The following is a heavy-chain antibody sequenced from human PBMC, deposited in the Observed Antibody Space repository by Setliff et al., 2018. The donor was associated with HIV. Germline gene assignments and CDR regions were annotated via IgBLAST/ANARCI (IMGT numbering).Heavy chain of an antibody. CDR2: INPSGGST. CDR3: ARTYYNFWSGDYYYGMDV. Sequence: ASVKVSCKASGYTFTSYYMHWVRQAPGQGLEWMGIINPSGGSTSYAQKFQGRVTMTRDTSTSTVYMELSSLRSEDTAVYYCARTYYNFWSGDYYYGMDVWGQGTTVTVSS. V-gene: IGHV1-46*01. D-gene: IGHD3-3*01. J-gene: IGHJ6*02. CDR1: GYTFTSYY.